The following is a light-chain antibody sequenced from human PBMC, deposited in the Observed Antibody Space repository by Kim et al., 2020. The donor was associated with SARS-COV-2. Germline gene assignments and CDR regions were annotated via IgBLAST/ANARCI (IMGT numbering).Light chain of an antibody. CDR2: DAS. J-gene: IGKJ1*01. CDR3: QHRSDWPPWT. V-gene: IGKV3-11*01. Sequence: EIVLTQSPATLSLSPGQRATLSCRASQSVSKSLAWYQQKPGQAPRLLIYDASNRATGIPARFSGSGSGTDFTLTISSLEPEDFAVYFCQHRSDWPPWTFGQGTKVDIK. CDR1: QSVSKS.